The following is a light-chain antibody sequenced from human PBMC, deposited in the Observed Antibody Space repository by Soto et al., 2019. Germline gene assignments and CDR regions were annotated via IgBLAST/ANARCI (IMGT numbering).Light chain of an antibody. CDR2: GAS. J-gene: IGKJ1*01. Sequence: EIVMTQSPATLSVSPGERATLSCRASQSVSSNLAWYQQKPGQAPRLLIYGASTRATGIPARFSGSDSRTEFPLTIIRLQSEDFASYFCQLFHNWTPNRTFGQGTKVEIK. CDR3: QLFHNWTPNRT. CDR1: QSVSSN. V-gene: IGKV3-15*01.